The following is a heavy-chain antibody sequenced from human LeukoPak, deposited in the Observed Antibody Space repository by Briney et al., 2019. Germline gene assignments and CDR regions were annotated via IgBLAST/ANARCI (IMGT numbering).Heavy chain of an antibody. J-gene: IGHJ5*02. CDR1: GASISSSF. V-gene: IGHV4-59*01. D-gene: IGHD5/OR15-5a*01. CDR2: IYYTGST. Sequence: PSETLSLTCTVSGASISSSFWTWIRQSPGKGLEWLAYIYYTGSTNLNPSLKSRLTISVDTSKNQFSLRLSSVTAADTAIYYCARRMTVSATNWFDPWGQGTLVTVSS. CDR3: ARRMTVSATNWFDP.